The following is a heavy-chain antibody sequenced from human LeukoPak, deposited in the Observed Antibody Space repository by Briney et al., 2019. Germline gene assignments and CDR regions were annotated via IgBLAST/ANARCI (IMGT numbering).Heavy chain of an antibody. D-gene: IGHD5-18*01. CDR3: AKDGYSYGDSTGYFDY. J-gene: IGHJ4*02. Sequence: GGSLRLSCAASGFTFSSYAMSWVRQAPGKGLEWVSAISGSGGSTYYADSVKGRFTISRDNSKNTLYLPLNSLRAEDAAVYYCAKDGYSYGDSTGYFDYWGQGTLDTVSS. V-gene: IGHV3-23*01. CDR1: GFTFSSYA. CDR2: ISGSGGST.